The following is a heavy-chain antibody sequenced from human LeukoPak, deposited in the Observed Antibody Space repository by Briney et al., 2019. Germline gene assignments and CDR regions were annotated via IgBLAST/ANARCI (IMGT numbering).Heavy chain of an antibody. V-gene: IGHV4-59*01. Sequence: PSETLSLTCTVSAGSISSYSWNWIRQPPGKGLEWIGYIYYSGGTNYNPSLKSRVSISVDSSKNQLSLRLRSVTAADTAVYYCARVGPYYGSGSFDLWGQGTLVTVSS. CDR2: IYYSGGT. CDR3: ARVGPYYGSGSFDL. J-gene: IGHJ5*02. CDR1: AGSISSYS. D-gene: IGHD3-10*01.